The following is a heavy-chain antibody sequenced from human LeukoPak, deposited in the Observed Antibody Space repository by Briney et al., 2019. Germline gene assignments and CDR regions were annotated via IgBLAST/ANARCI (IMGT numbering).Heavy chain of an antibody. CDR1: GSSISSGYY. Sequence: SETLSLICTVSGSSISSGYYWGWIRQPPGKGLEWIGSIYHSGSTYYSPSLKSRVTISVDTSKNQFSLKLSSVTAADTAVFYCARRGYEGFDYWGQGTLVTVSS. D-gene: IGHD5-12*01. CDR2: IYHSGST. CDR3: ARRGYEGFDY. J-gene: IGHJ4*02. V-gene: IGHV4-38-2*02.